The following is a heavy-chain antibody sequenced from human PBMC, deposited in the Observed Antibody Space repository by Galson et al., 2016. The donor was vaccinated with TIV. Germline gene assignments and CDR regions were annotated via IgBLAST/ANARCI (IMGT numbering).Heavy chain of an antibody. CDR1: GASINNGNSY. CDR3: ARHVPDADYLPD. J-gene: IGHJ4*02. Sequence: TLSLTCTVSGASINNGNSYWNWIRQPAGKGLEWIGRIFTNGRTDYNPSLRSRVTMSLDTSKNQFSLRLSSVTAADTAVYYCARHVPDADYLPDWGQGTLVTVSS. V-gene: IGHV4-61*02. CDR2: IFTNGRT. D-gene: IGHD3-16*01.